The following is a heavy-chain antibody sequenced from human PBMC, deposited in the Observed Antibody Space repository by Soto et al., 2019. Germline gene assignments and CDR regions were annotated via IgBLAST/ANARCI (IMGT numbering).Heavy chain of an antibody. D-gene: IGHD4-17*01. Sequence: PSETLSLTCTVSGGSISSYYWSWIRQPPGKGLEWVGYIYYSGSTNYNPSLKSRVTIPVDTSKNQFSLKLSSVTAADTAVYYCARHNDYSDYLDHWGQGTLVTVS. J-gene: IGHJ4*02. V-gene: IGHV4-59*08. CDR2: IYYSGST. CDR1: GGSISSYY. CDR3: ARHNDYSDYLDH.